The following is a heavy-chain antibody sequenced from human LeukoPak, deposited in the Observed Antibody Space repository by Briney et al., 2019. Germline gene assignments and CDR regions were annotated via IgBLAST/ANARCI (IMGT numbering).Heavy chain of an antibody. D-gene: IGHD2-21*02. V-gene: IGHV3-49*04. CDR2: IRSKAYGGTT. J-gene: IGHJ3*02. CDR1: GFTFGDYA. Sequence: GGSLRLSCTASGFTFGDYAMSWVRQAPGKGLEWVGFIRSKAYGGTTEYAASVKGRFTISRDDSKSIAYLQMNSLKTEDTAVYYCTRDHVVVTAIPSFDIWGQGTMVTVSS. CDR3: TRDHVVVTAIPSFDI.